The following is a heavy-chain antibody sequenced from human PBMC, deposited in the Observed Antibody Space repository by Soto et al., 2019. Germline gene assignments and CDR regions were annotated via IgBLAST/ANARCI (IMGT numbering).Heavy chain of an antibody. J-gene: IGHJ2*01. V-gene: IGHV1-8*01. CDR1: GYTFTSYD. CDR3: ARGRDGSGSKRHYFYWYFDL. D-gene: IGHD3-10*01. CDR2: MNPNSGNT. Sequence: QVQLVQSGAEVKKPGASVKVSCKASGYTFTSYDINWVRQATGQGLEWMGWMNPNSGNTGYAQKFQGRVTMTRNTSIGTAYMELSSLRSEDTAVYYCARGRDGSGSKRHYFYWYFDLWGRGTLVTVSS.